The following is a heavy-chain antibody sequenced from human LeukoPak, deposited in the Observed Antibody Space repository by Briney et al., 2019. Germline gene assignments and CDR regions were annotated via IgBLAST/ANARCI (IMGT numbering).Heavy chain of an antibody. J-gene: IGHJ4*02. V-gene: IGHV3-48*02. Sequence: RGSLRLSRAASGFTFSSYSMNWVRQAPGKGLEWGSYISSSSGTIYYADSVKGRFTISRDNAKNSLYLQMNSLRDEDTAVYYCARGHCGGDCFFPVDYWGQGTLVTVSS. CDR1: GFTFSSYS. CDR2: ISSSSGTI. D-gene: IGHD2-21*02. CDR3: ARGHCGGDCFFPVDY.